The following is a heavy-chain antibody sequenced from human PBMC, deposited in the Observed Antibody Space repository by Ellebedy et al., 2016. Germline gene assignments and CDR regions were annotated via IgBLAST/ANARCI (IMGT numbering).Heavy chain of an antibody. Sequence: GSLRLXXAVYGGSFSGYYWSWIRQPPGKGLEWIGEINHSGSTNYNPSLKSRVTISVDTSKNQFSLKLSSVTAADTAVYYCASGKSLIVGTIRADWFDPWGQGTLVTVSS. CDR2: INHSGST. CDR3: ASGKSLIVGTIRADWFDP. V-gene: IGHV4-34*01. CDR1: GGSFSGYY. D-gene: IGHD5-12*01. J-gene: IGHJ5*02.